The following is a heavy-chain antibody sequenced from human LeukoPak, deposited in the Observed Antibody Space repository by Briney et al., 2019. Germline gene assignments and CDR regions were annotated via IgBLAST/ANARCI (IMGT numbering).Heavy chain of an antibody. CDR3: ARDRDGGKYSSSWYSHSGLDY. CDR2: ISYDGSNK. Sequence: GGSLRLSCAASGFTFSSYAMHWVRQAPGKGLEWVAVISYDGSNKYYADSVKGRFTISRDNSKNTLYLQMNSLRAEDTAVYYCARDRDGGKYSSSWYSHSGLDYWGQGTLVTVSS. D-gene: IGHD6-13*01. J-gene: IGHJ4*02. V-gene: IGHV3-30-3*01. CDR1: GFTFSSYA.